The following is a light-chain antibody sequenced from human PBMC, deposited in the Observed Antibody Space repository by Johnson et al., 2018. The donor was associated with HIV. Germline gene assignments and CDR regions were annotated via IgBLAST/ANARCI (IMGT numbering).Light chain of an antibody. CDR3: GTWDSSLSALWV. J-gene: IGLJ1*01. Sequence: QSVLTQPPSVSAAPGQKVTISCSGSSSNIGNNYVSWYQQLPRTAPKLLIYDNNKRPSGTPDRFSGSQSGTSATLGITGLQTGDEADYYCGTWDSSLSALWVFGTGTKVTVL. V-gene: IGLV1-51*01. CDR2: DNN. CDR1: SSNIGNNY.